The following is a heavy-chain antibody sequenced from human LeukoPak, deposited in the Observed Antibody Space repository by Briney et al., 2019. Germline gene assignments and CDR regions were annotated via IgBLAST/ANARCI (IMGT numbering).Heavy chain of an antibody. CDR3: ASLDLTGTPRAHGY. V-gene: IGHV3-48*03. J-gene: IGHJ4*02. CDR1: GFTFSSYE. D-gene: IGHD1-20*01. CDR2: ISSSGSTI. Sequence: GGSLRLSCAASGFTFSSYEMNWVRQAPGKGLEWVSYISSSGSTIYYADSVKGRFTISRDNAKNSLYLQMNSLRAEDTAVYYCASLDLTGTPRAHGYWGQGTLVTVSS.